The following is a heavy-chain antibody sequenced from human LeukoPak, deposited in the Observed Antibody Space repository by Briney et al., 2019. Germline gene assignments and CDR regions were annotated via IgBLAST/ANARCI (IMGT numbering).Heavy chain of an antibody. CDR2: ITGDGIGT. V-gene: IGHV3-23*01. J-gene: IGHJ6*02. D-gene: IGHD4-17*01. CDR3: AKANDYGDYRRYYAMDV. Sequence: EWVSTITGDGIGTYYADSVKGRFTISRDNSKSTLLLQMNNLRAEDTALYYCAKANDYGDYRRYYAMDVWGQGTTVTVSS.